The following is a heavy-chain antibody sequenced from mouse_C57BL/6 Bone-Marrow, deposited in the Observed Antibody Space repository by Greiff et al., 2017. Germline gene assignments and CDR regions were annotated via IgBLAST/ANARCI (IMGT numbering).Heavy chain of an antibody. V-gene: IGHV1-81*01. D-gene: IGHD2-12*01. CDR1: GYTFTSYG. CDR2: IYPRSGNT. J-gene: IGHJ4*01. CDR3: ARTDSYRAMDY. Sequence: VKLLESGAELARPGASVKLSCKASGYTFTSYGISWVKQRTGQGLEWIGEIYPRSGNTDYNEKFKGKATMTADKSSSTAYMELRSLTSEDSAVYCCARTDSYRAMDYWGQGTSVTVSS.